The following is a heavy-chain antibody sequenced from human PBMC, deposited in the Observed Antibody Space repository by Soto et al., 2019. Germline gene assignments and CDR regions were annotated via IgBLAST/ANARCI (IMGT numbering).Heavy chain of an antibody. J-gene: IGHJ4*02. V-gene: IGHV3-74*01. CDR3: ASPTHSSSWYGGFDY. CDR1: GFTFSSYW. D-gene: IGHD6-13*01. CDR2: INSDGSST. Sequence: GGSLRLSCAASGFTFSSYWMHWVRQAPGKGLVWVSRINSDGSSTSYADSVKGRFTISRDNAKNTLYLQMNSLRAEDTAVYYCASPTHSSSWYGGFDYWGQGTLVTVPQ.